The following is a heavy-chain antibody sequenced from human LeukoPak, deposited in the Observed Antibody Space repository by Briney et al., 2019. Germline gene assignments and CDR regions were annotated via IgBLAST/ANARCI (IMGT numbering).Heavy chain of an antibody. CDR2: IYSSGST. Sequence: SETLSLTCTVSGGSISSYYWSWIRQPPGKGLEWVGYIYSSGSTNYDPSLKSRVTISIDTSKNQFSLKLNSVTAADTAVYYCARTRRDGYFDYWGQGTLVTVSS. V-gene: IGHV4-59*01. CDR1: GGSISSYY. CDR3: ARTRRDGYFDY. D-gene: IGHD5-24*01. J-gene: IGHJ4*02.